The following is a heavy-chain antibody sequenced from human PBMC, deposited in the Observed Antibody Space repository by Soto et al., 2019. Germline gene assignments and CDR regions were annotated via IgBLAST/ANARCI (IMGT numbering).Heavy chain of an antibody. Sequence: ASVKVSCKASGYTFTGYYMHWVRQAPGQGLEWMGWINPNSGGTNYAQKFQGRVTMARDTSISTAYMELSRLRSDDTAVYYCAREPLYSSSWYAHFYYFDYWGQGTLVTVSS. V-gene: IGHV1-2*02. CDR3: AREPLYSSSWYAHFYYFDY. CDR1: GYTFTGYY. D-gene: IGHD6-13*01. CDR2: INPNSGGT. J-gene: IGHJ4*02.